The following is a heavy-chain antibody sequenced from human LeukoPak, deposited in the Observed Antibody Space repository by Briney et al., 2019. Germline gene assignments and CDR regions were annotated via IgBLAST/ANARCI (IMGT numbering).Heavy chain of an antibody. Sequence: SGTLSLTCAVYGGSFSGYYWSWIRQPPGKGLEWIGEINHSGSTNYNPSLKSRVTISVDTSKNQFSLKLSSVTAADTAVYYCARGLDYYGSGSYDGLGAFDIWGQGTMVTVSS. CDR3: ARGLDYYGSGSYDGLGAFDI. D-gene: IGHD3-10*01. V-gene: IGHV4-34*01. J-gene: IGHJ3*02. CDR1: GGSFSGYY. CDR2: INHSGST.